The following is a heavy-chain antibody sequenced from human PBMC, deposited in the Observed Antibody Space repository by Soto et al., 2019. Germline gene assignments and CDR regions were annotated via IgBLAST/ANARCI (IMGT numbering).Heavy chain of an antibody. CDR1: GYTFTNYG. CDR3: AREYDWWGEDWLDP. V-gene: IGHV1-18*01. Sequence: QVELVQSGAEMKKPGASVKVSCKASGYTFTNYGISWVRQAPGQGLEWMGWISDFDGHRNYAQKFQGRVTLTIDTCTSTAYMDLRSRTCDDAAIYYCAREYDWWGEDWLDPWGQGPRVTVSS. D-gene: IGHD2-8*02. CDR2: ISDFDGHR. J-gene: IGHJ5*02.